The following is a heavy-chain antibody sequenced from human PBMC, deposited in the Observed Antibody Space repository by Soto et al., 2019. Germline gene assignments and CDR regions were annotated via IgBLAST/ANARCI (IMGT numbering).Heavy chain of an antibody. Sequence: QVQLVQSGAEVKKPGSSVRVSCKASGTIFSSYTISWVRQAPGQGLEWMGRIIPILRETNSAQKFQGRVTLTADKSTNTAYMQLNSLRLEDTAVYYCARGLGGRMDDWGQGTTVTVSS. V-gene: IGHV1-69*08. D-gene: IGHD3-16*01. CDR3: ARGLGGRMDD. CDR1: GTIFSSYT. CDR2: IIPILRET. J-gene: IGHJ6*02.